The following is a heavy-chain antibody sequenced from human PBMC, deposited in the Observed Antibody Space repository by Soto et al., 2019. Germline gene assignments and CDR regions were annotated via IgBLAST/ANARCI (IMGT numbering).Heavy chain of an antibody. Sequence: SETLSITCTVSGGSISSGGYYWSWIRQHPGKGLEWIGYIYYSGSTYYNPSLKSRVTISVDTSKNQFSLKLSSVTAADTAVYYCARDRCSYYGSGSCRDVWCTGTTVTVSS. J-gene: IGHJ6*04. CDR3: ARDRCSYYGSGSCRDV. CDR1: GGSISSGGYY. D-gene: IGHD3-10*01. V-gene: IGHV4-31*03. CDR2: IYYSGST.